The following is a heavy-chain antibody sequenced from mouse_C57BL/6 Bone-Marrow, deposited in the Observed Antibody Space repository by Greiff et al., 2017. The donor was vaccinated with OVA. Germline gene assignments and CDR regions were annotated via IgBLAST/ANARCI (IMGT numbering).Heavy chain of an antibody. CDR1: GFTFTSYW. CDR3: ARFYRTFDY. J-gene: IGHJ2*01. Sequence: QVHVKQPGAELVKPGASVKLSCTASGFTFTSYWMHWVKQTPGRGLEWIGRIDPNSGGTKYNEKFKSKATLTVDKPSSTPYMQLSSLTSEDSAVYYCARFYRTFDYWGQGTTLTVSS. CDR2: IDPNSGGT. D-gene: IGHD2-1*01. V-gene: IGHV1-72*01.